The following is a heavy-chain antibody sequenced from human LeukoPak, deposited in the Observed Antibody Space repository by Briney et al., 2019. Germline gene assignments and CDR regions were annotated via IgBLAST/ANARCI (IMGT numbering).Heavy chain of an antibody. J-gene: IGHJ4*02. V-gene: IGHV3-48*03. D-gene: IGHD2-15*01. Sequence: GGSLRLSCAASGFTFSSYEMNWVRQAPGKGLEWVSYISSSGSTIYYADSVKGRFTISRDNAKNSLYLQMNSLRAEDTALYYCTNLAPYCSGGSCPYWGQGTLVTVSS. CDR2: ISSSGSTI. CDR1: GFTFSSYE. CDR3: TNLAPYCSGGSCPY.